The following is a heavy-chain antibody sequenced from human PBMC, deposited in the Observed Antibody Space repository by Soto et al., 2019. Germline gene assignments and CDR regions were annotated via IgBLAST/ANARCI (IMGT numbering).Heavy chain of an antibody. CDR3: ATVVGAPNWFDP. CDR1: GFTFSSYW. Sequence: GGSLRLSCAASGFTFSSYWMSWVRQAPGKGLEWVANIKQAGSERYYVDSVKGRFTISRDNGKNSLYLQMNSLRAEDTAVYYYATVVGAPNWFDPWGQGTLVTVSS. J-gene: IGHJ5*02. V-gene: IGHV3-7*04. D-gene: IGHD1-26*01. CDR2: IKQAGSER.